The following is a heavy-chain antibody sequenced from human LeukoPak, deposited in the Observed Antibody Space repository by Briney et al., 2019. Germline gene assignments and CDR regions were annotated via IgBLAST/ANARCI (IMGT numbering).Heavy chain of an antibody. V-gene: IGHV4-59*01. CDR1: GGSISSYY. CDR3: ARYGDYDIRYFDY. CDR2: IYYSGST. D-gene: IGHD4-17*01. J-gene: IGHJ4*02. Sequence: SETLSLTCTVSGGSISSYYWSWIRQPPGKGLEWIGYIYYSGSTNYNPSLKSRVTISVDTSKNQFSLQLSSVTAADTAVYYCARYGDYDIRYFDYWGQGTLVTVSS.